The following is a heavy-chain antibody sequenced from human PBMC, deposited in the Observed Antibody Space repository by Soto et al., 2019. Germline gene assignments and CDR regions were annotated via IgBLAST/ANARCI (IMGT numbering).Heavy chain of an antibody. V-gene: IGHV3-30-3*01. CDR3: ARMREGIAAAGKGRGNWFDP. CDR2: ISYDGSNK. D-gene: IGHD6-13*01. Sequence: GSLRLSCAASGFTFSRYAMHCVRQAPGKGLEWVAVISYDGSNKYYADSVKGRFTISRDNSKNTLYLQMNSLRSEDTAVYYWARMREGIAAAGKGRGNWFDPWGQGTLVTVSS. J-gene: IGHJ5*02. CDR1: GFTFSRYA.